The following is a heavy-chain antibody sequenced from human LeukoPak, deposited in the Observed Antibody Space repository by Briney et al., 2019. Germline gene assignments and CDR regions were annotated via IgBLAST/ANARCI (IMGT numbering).Heavy chain of an antibody. CDR1: GFTFSSYA. V-gene: IGHV3-23*01. Sequence: GGSLRLSCAASGFTFSSYAMSWVRQAPGKGLEWVSAISGSGGSTYYADSVKGRFTISRDNSKNTLYLQMNSLRVEDTAVYYCAKMVTMIVVAKGAFDIWGQGTMVTVSS. CDR3: AKMVTMIVVAKGAFDI. J-gene: IGHJ3*02. CDR2: ISGSGGST. D-gene: IGHD3-22*01.